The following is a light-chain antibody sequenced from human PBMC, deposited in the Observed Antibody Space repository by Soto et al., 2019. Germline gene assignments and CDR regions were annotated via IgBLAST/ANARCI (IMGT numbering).Light chain of an antibody. J-gene: IGKJ4*02. CDR2: GAS. Sequence: EVVMTQSPATQSVSPGERATLSCRASQSVGTNLAWYQQKPGQAPRLLIYGASTRATGIPARFSGSGSGTEFTLTISSLQSEDFAVYYCQQYNTWPPLTFGGGTKVEIK. CDR1: QSVGTN. V-gene: IGKV3-15*01. CDR3: QQYNTWPPLT.